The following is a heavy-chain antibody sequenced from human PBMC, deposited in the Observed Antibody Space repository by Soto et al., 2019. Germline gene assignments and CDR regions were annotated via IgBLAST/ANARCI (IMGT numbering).Heavy chain of an antibody. V-gene: IGHV4-39*01. D-gene: IGHD2-8*01. CDR1: GGSVSNSNYY. J-gene: IGHJ4*02. Sequence: ESLSLTCTVSGGSVSNSNYYWGWIRQSPGKGLEWIGSVYYRGRSYSKSSVKSRVTISVDTSKNQFSLNLNSVTASDTAVYFCVSQRTSVLTQAYFDYWGPGALVTVSS. CDR3: VSQRTSVLTQAYFDY. CDR2: VYYRGRS.